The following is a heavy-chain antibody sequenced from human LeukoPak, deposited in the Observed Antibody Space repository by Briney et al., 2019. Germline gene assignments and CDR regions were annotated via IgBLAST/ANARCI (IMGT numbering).Heavy chain of an antibody. V-gene: IGHV3-7*01. Sequence: GGSLRLSCAASGFTFSNVWMAWVRQAPGKGLEWVANINQDGSTKQYVDSVRGRFTISRDNAKNSVYLQMNSLRAEDTALYHCARDMSGSLDYWGQGTLATVSS. D-gene: IGHD6-13*01. CDR2: INQDGSTK. CDR3: ARDMSGSLDY. J-gene: IGHJ4*02. CDR1: GFTFSNVW.